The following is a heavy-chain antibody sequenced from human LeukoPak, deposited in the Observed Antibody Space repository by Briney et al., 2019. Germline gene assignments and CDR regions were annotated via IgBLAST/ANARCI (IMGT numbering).Heavy chain of an antibody. Sequence: SGGSLRLSCAASGFTFSSYEMHWVRQAPGKGLEWVSYISSGGRPISYAVSVKGRFTISRDNAKHSLSLQMNSLSGQDTAVYYFVRDTTVATGLNAFDVWGQGTMVTVSS. CDR1: GFTFSSYE. J-gene: IGHJ3*01. D-gene: IGHD4-11*01. CDR3: VRDTTVATGLNAFDV. V-gene: IGHV3-48*03. CDR2: ISSGGRPI.